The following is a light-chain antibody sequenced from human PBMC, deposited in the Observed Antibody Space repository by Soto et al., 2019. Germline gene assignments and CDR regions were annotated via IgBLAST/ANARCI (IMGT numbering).Light chain of an antibody. J-gene: IGLJ3*02. CDR2: AVR. V-gene: IGLV2-14*03. CDR3: FSYTANDNWV. Sequence: QSALTQPASVSGSPGQSITISCTGTSSDVGGYNYVSWYQQLPGKAPKIIISAVRQRPSGVPDRFSGSKSGNTASLTISGLQADDEADYFCFSYTANDNWVFGGGTKLTVL. CDR1: SSDVGGYNY.